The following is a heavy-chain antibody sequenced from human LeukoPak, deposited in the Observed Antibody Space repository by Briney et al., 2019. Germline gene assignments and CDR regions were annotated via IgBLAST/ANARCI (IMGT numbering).Heavy chain of an antibody. CDR2: IYYSGST. CDR3: ATERAYYYGSGNFDY. D-gene: IGHD3-10*01. V-gene: IGHV4-39*07. Sequence: SETLSLTSTVSGGSLSSSSYYWGWIRQPPGKGLEWIGSIYYSGSTYYNPSLKSRVTISVDTSKNQFSLKLSSVTAADTAVYDCATERAYYYGSGNFDYWGQGTLVTVSS. J-gene: IGHJ4*02. CDR1: GGSLSSSSYY.